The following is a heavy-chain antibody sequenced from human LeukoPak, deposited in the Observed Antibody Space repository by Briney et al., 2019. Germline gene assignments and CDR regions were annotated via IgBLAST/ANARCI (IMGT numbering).Heavy chain of an antibody. J-gene: IGHJ4*02. CDR3: AKDPVVWGSYRYTPFDY. V-gene: IGHV3-53*01. Sequence: GGSLRLSCAASGFTVSSNYMSWVRQAPGKGLEWVSVIYSGDSSYYADSVKGRFTLSRDNSKNTLYLQMNSLRAEDTAVYYCAKDPVVWGSYRYTPFDYWGQGTLVTVSS. CDR1: GFTVSSNY. CDR2: IYSGDSS. D-gene: IGHD3-16*02.